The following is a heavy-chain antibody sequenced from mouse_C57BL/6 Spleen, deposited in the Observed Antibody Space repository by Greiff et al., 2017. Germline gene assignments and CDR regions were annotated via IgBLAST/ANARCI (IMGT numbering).Heavy chain of an antibody. D-gene: IGHD1-1*01. J-gene: IGHJ4*01. V-gene: IGHV2-5*01. CDR1: GFSLTSYG. Sequence: QVQLKQSGPGLVQPSQSLSITCTVSGFSLTSYGVHWVRQSPGKGLEWLGVIWRGGSTDYNAAFMSRLSITKDNSKSQVFFKMNSLKAHDTAIYYCAKNRSLYYYRSSPPPYAIDYWGQKTSVTVSS. CDR3: AKNRSLYYYRSSPPPYAIDY. CDR2: IWRGGST.